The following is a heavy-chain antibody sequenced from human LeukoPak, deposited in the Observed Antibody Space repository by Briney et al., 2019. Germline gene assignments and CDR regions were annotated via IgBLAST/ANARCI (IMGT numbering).Heavy chain of an antibody. CDR3: AREDYYGSGSGYYYYYMDV. D-gene: IGHD3-10*01. Sequence: SETLSLTCAVYGGSFRSYYWNWIRQPPGKGLEWIGEINHSGSTNYNPSLKSRVTISVDTSKNQFSLKLSSVIAADTAVYYCAREDYYGSGSGYYYYYMDVWGKGTTVTISS. CDR1: GGSFRSYY. V-gene: IGHV4-34*01. CDR2: INHSGST. J-gene: IGHJ6*03.